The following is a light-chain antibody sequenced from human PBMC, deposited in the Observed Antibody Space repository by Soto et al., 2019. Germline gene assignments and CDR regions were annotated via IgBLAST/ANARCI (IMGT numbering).Light chain of an antibody. V-gene: IGKV3-11*01. J-gene: IGKJ2*01. Sequence: EIVLTQSPATLSLSPRERATLSCRASQSVSSYLAWYQQKPGQAPRLLIYDASNRATGIPARFSGSGSGTDFTLPIRSLEPEDFAVYYCQQRSNWPPYTFGQGTKLEIK. CDR3: QQRSNWPPYT. CDR2: DAS. CDR1: QSVSSY.